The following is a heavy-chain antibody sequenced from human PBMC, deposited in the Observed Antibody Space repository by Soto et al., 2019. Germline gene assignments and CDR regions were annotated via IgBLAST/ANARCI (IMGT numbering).Heavy chain of an antibody. CDR3: VREYYGSGVI. CDR1: GFTFGSYT. CDR2: ISDGGHNT. J-gene: IGHJ4*02. Sequence: EVQLLEAGGGLVQPGGSLRLSCAASGFTFGSYTMSWVRQAPGKGLQWVSYISDGGHNTYYADSVKGRFTISRDDLKGTLYLQMNSLRAEDTALYYCVREYYGSGVIWGQGTLVTVSS. V-gene: IGHV3-23*01. D-gene: IGHD3-10*01.